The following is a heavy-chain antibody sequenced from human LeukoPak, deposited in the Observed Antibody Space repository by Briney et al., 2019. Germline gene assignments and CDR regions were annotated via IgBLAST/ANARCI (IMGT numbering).Heavy chain of an antibody. V-gene: IGHV3-23*01. CDR3: AKHYYDSSGEMDY. Sequence: GGSLRLSCAASGFTFSSYAMSWVRQAPGKGLGWVSAISGSGGSTYYADSVKGRFTISRDNSKNTLYLQMNSLRAEDTAVYYCAKHYYDSSGEMDYWGQGTLVTVSS. D-gene: IGHD3-22*01. J-gene: IGHJ4*02. CDR2: ISGSGGST. CDR1: GFTFSSYA.